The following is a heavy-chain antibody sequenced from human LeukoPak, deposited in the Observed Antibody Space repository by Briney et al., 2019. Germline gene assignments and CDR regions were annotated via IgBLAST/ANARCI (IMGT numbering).Heavy chain of an antibody. D-gene: IGHD2-2*01. CDR3: ARDPGYCSSTSCYFGDFDY. V-gene: IGHV4-4*07. J-gene: IGHJ4*02. Sequence: SETLSLTCTVSGDSISSLFLSWIRQPAGKGLEWIGRIYGSRSTTYNPSLKSRVTMSVDTSKNQFSLKLSSVTAADTAVYYCARDPGYCSSTSCYFGDFDYWGQGTLVTVSS. CDR2: IYGSRST. CDR1: GDSISSLF.